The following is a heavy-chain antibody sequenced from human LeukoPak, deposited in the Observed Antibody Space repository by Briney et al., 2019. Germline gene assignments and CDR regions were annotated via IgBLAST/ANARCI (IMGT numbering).Heavy chain of an antibody. Sequence: GGSLRLSCAASGLTFSSYAMSWVRQAPGQGLEWVSTISNYGGRTYYADSVKGRFTNSRDNSKSTLYLQMNTLRTEDPAVYYCAKETYYYDSGSYLECFGENWGQGTLVTVSS. D-gene: IGHD3-10*01. CDR1: GLTFSSYA. V-gene: IGHV3-23*01. J-gene: IGHJ1*01. CDR3: AKETYYYDSGSYLECFGEN. CDR2: ISNYGGRT.